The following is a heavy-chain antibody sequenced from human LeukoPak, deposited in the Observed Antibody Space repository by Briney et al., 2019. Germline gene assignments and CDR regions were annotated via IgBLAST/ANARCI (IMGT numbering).Heavy chain of an antibody. CDR1: GGSISSYN. D-gene: IGHD2/OR15-2a*01. CDR2: MYNSGST. Sequence: SETLSLTCIVSGGSISSYNWNWIRQPPGKGLEWIGYMYNSGSTNNNPSLKSRVTISVDKSKNQFSLKLSSVTAADTAVYYCAKESNSSDNWYFDLWGRGTLVTVSS. V-gene: IGHV4-59*01. CDR3: AKESNSSDNWYFDL. J-gene: IGHJ2*01.